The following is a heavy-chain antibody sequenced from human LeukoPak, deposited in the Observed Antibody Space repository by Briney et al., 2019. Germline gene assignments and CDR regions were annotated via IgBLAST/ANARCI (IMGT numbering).Heavy chain of an antibody. D-gene: IGHD2-15*01. Sequence: GGSLRLSCAASGFRFSTYWMTWVRQAPGKGLEWVSVIYSGGGTYYADSVKGRFTISRDNSKNTVSLQMNSLRAEDTAVYYCARASFWFDYSGYYFDYWGQGTLVTVSS. CDR1: GFRFSTYW. CDR3: ARASFWFDYSGYYFDY. J-gene: IGHJ4*02. CDR2: IYSGGGT. V-gene: IGHV3-66*01.